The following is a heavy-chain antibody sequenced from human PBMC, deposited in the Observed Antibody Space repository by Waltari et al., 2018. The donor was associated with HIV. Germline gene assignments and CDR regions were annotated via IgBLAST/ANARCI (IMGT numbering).Heavy chain of an antibody. CDR1: GFSISDYG. V-gene: IGHV3-30*04. CDR3: ARDSRYRTTYFSGAFDI. D-gene: IGHD1-26*01. J-gene: IGHJ3*02. Sequence: QVQLVESGGGVVQPGGSLRLSCAAPGFSISDYGMHWVRQAPGKELEWLAVITHDKSYKVYADSVKGRFTISRDNSKNSLHLQMDSLRSEDTALYYCARDSRYRTTYFSGAFDIWGQGTLVTVSS. CDR2: ITHDKSYK.